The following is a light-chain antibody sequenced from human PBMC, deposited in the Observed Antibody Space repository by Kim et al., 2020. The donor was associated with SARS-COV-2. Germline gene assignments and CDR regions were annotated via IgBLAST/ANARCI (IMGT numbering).Light chain of an antibody. CDR2: GAC. Sequence: SPGERATLSCRASESVSSSHLVWYQPRPGQAPSVLICGACSRATGIAERLSGRGSGTDFTLSIRRVELEDSAVYYWQQFGYSAWTFGQGTKVDIK. CDR3: QQFGYSAWT. CDR1: ESVSSSH. V-gene: IGKV3-20*01. J-gene: IGKJ1*01.